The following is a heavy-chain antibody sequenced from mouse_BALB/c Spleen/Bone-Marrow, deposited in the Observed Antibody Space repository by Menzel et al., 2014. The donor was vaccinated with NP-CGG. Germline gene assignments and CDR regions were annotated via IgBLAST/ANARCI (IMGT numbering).Heavy chain of an antibody. D-gene: IGHD2-14*01. CDR3: ARHAEVRRDAMDY. J-gene: IGHJ4*01. CDR1: GFTFSDYY. CDR2: ISNGGGST. Sequence: EVMLVESGGGLVQPGGSLKLSCAPSGFTFSDYYMYWVRQTPEKRLEWVAYISNGGGSTYYPDTVKGRFTISRDNAKNTLYLQMSRLKSEDTAMYYCARHAEVRRDAMDYWGQGTSVTVSS. V-gene: IGHV5-12*01.